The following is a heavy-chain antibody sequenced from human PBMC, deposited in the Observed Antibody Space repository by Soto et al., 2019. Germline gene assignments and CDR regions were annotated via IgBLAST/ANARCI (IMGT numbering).Heavy chain of an antibody. Sequence: PSETLSLTCTVSGGSISSYYWSWIRQPPGKGLEWIGYIYYSGSNNYNPSLKSRVTISVDTSKNQFSLKLSSVTAADTAVYYCASTGDTGDYLDYWGQGTLVTVSS. CDR2: IYYSGSN. J-gene: IGHJ4*02. D-gene: IGHD3-10*01. CDR1: GGSISSYY. CDR3: ASTGDTGDYLDY. V-gene: IGHV4-59*01.